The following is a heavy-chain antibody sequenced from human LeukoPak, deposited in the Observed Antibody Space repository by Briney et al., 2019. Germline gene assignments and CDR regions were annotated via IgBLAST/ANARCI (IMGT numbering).Heavy chain of an antibody. V-gene: IGHV1-2*02. D-gene: IGHD7-27*01. CDR1: GYTFTGYY. Sequence: ASVKVSCKASGYTFTGYYMHWVRQAPGQGLEWMGWINPNSGGTNYAQKFQVRVTMTRDTSISTAYMELSRLRSDDTAVYYCAREEGNWGDAFDIWGQGTMVTVSS. CDR3: AREEGNWGDAFDI. CDR2: INPNSGGT. J-gene: IGHJ3*02.